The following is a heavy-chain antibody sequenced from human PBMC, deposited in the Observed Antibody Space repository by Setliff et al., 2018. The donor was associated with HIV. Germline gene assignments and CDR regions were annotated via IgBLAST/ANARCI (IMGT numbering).Heavy chain of an antibody. J-gene: IGHJ4*02. CDR3: ARDFSTYYSIDS. V-gene: IGHV3-7*01. Sequence: PGGSLRLSCAASGFTFSNNWMAWVRLAPGKGLEWVANIKQDGSVKNYVDSVRGRFTISRDNAENSLFLQMTGLRTDDTAVYFCARDFSTYYSIDSWGQGTLVTVSS. CDR1: GFTFSNNW. D-gene: IGHD3-22*01. CDR2: IKQDGSVK.